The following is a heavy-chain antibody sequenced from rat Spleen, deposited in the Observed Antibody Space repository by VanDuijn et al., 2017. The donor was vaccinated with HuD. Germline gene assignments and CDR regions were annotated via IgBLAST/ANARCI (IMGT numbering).Heavy chain of an antibody. CDR2: LSYSGST. D-gene: IGHD1-4*01. V-gene: IGHV3-1*01. CDR1: GYSITSNY. J-gene: IGHJ2*01. CDR3: ARSVGYTYSFFDY. Sequence: EVQLQESGPGLVKPSQSLSLTCSVTGYSITSNYWVWIRKFPGNKMEWIGHLSYSGSTRYNPSLKSRISITRDTSKNQFFLQLNSVTTEDTATYYCARSVGYTYSFFDYWGQGVMVTVSS.